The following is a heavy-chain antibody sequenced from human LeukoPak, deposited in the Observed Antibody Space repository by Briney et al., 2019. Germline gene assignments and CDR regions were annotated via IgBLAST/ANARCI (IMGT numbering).Heavy chain of an antibody. D-gene: IGHD1-26*01. CDR3: ARERELRPPYFDY. J-gene: IGHJ4*02. CDR2: INPSGGTT. CDR1: GYTFTSYY. V-gene: IGHV1-46*01. Sequence: GASVKVSCKASGYTFTSYYMHWARQAPGQGLEWMGIINPSGGTTSYAQKFQGRVTMTRDTSTSTVYMELSSLRSGDTAVYYCARERELRPPYFDYWGQGTLVTVSS.